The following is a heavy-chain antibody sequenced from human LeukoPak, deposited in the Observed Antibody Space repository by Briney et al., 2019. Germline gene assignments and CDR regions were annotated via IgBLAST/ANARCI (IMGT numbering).Heavy chain of an antibody. Sequence: GGSLRLSCAASGFTFSDYAMSWVRQATGKGLEWVSGIGNSGHSTYYADSVKGRFTISRDNSRNTLYLQMNSLRVEDTALFYCAKDFSSGYLGDGFDIWGQGTMVTVSA. CDR3: AKDFSSGYLGDGFDI. J-gene: IGHJ3*02. CDR2: IGNSGHST. CDR1: GFTFSDYA. V-gene: IGHV3-23*01. D-gene: IGHD3-22*01.